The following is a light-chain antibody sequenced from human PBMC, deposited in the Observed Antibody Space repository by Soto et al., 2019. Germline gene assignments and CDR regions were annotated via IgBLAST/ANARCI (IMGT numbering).Light chain of an antibody. V-gene: IGKV3-20*01. CDR3: QQYASSPQFT. Sequence: EIVLTQSPGTLSLSPGERATLSCRASQSVNNNFLAWYQQKPGQAPRVLIYGASNRASGIPDRFSGSGSGTDFTLTISRLEPEDFTVYYCQQYASSPQFTFGGGTKVEI. CDR2: GAS. J-gene: IGKJ4*01. CDR1: QSVNNNF.